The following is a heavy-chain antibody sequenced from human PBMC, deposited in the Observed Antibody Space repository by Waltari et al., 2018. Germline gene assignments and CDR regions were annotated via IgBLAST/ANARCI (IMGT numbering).Heavy chain of an antibody. Sequence: QVQLVQSGAEVKKPGSSVKVSCKASGGTFSSYAIRWVRQAPGQGLEWMGGIIPIFGTANYAQKFQGRVTITADESTSTAYMELSSLRSEDTAVYYCARDEGIAAAGGAYYYYGMDVWGQGTTVTVSS. CDR1: GGTFSSYA. V-gene: IGHV1-69*01. CDR3: ARDEGIAAAGGAYYYYGMDV. CDR2: IIPIFGTA. D-gene: IGHD6-13*01. J-gene: IGHJ6*02.